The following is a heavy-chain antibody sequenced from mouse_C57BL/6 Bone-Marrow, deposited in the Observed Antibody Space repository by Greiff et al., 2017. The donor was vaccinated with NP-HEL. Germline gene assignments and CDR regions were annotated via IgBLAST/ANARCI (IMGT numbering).Heavy chain of an antibody. CDR3: ASWPTMGY. CDR2: IYPSSGNT. V-gene: IGHV1-81*01. J-gene: IGHJ2*01. CDR1: GYTFTSYG. D-gene: IGHD2-10*01. Sequence: VQLQQSGAELARPGASVKLSCKASGYTFTSYGISWVKQRTGQGLEWIGEIYPSSGNTYYHEKFKGQDPLTADKSSSTGYMELRSLTSEDSAVYFCASWPTMGYWGQGTTLTVSS.